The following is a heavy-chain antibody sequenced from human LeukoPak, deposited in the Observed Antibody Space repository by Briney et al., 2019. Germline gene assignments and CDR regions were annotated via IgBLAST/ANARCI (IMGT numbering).Heavy chain of an antibody. CDR2: ISSSSSYT. J-gene: IGHJ6*04. CDR1: VFTFSDHY. V-gene: IGHV3-11*06. CDR3: ARSFVLPAAIDGMDV. Sequence: RGSLRLSRAASVFTFSDHYMSWVRQAPAKGLEWVSYISSSSSYTNNADSVKGRFTISRDNAKNSLYLQMNSLRAEGTPVYYCARSFVLPAAIDGMDVWGKGATVTVSS. D-gene: IGHD2-2*01.